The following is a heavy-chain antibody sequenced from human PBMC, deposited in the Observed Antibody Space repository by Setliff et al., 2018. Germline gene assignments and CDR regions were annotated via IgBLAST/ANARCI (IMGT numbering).Heavy chain of an antibody. CDR1: DSTLNNFY. Sequence: PGGSLRLSCVASDSTLNNFYMSWVRQAPGKGLEWVTNTKQDGSEKYYADSVTGRFTISRDNAKNSVYLQMNNLRAEDTAVYYCAREGTRGYFFYYLDVWGKGTKVTVSS. V-gene: IGHV3-7*03. D-gene: IGHD1-1*01. J-gene: IGHJ6*03. CDR3: AREGTRGYFFYYLDV. CDR2: TKQDGSEK.